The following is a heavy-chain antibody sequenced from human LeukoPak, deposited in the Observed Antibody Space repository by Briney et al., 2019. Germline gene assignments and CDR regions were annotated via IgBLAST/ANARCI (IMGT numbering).Heavy chain of an antibody. D-gene: IGHD2-15*01. CDR2: IYYSGST. V-gene: IGHV4-30-4*01. CDR3: ARVVVNDAFDI. J-gene: IGHJ3*02. Sequence: SETLSLTCTVSGGSISSGDYYWSWIRQPPGKGLEWIGYIYYSGSTYYNPSLKSRVTISVDTSKNHFSLKLSSVTAADTAVYYCARVVVNDAFDIWGQGTMVTVSS. CDR1: GGSISSGDYY.